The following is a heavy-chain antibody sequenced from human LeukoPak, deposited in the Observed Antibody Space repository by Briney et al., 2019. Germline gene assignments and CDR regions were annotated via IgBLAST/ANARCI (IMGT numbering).Heavy chain of an antibody. Sequence: GASVKVSCKASGYTFTSYGISWVRQAPGQGLEWMGWISAYNGNTNYAQKLQGRVTMTTDTSTSTAYMELRSLRSDDTAVYYCARVRHYDGSGYQLSFLFYYYYYMDVWGKGTTVTISS. D-gene: IGHD3-22*01. V-gene: IGHV1-18*01. CDR3: ARVRHYDGSGYQLSFLFYYYYYMDV. CDR2: ISAYNGNT. CDR1: GYTFTSYG. J-gene: IGHJ6*03.